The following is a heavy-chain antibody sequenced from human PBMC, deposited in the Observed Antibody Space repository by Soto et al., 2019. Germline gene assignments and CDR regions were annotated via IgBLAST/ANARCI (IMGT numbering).Heavy chain of an antibody. J-gene: IGHJ6*02. CDR3: ARLFRNDILTGYQTYYYYGMDV. V-gene: IGHV5-51*01. D-gene: IGHD3-9*01. Sequence: GESLKISCKGSGYSFTSYWIGWVRQMPGKGLEWMGIIYPGDSDTRYSPSFQGQVTISADKSISTAYLQWSSLKASDTAMYYCARLFRNDILTGYQTYYYYGMDVWGQGTTVTVSS. CDR2: IYPGDSDT. CDR1: GYSFTSYW.